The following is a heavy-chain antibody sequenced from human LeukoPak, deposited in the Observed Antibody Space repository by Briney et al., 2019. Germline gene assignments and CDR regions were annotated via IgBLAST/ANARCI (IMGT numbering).Heavy chain of an antibody. CDR1: GGSIISSDYH. V-gene: IGHV4-39*07. CDR3: ARFPLLTGIRLDGYYFDY. D-gene: IGHD7-27*01. J-gene: IGHJ4*02. CDR2: ISYSGNT. Sequence: SETLSLTCTVSGGSIISSDYHWGWVRQPPGKGLEWIGTISYSGNTDYNPSLKSRVTISVDTSKNQFSLKLSSVTAADTAVYYCARFPLLTGIRLDGYYFDYWGQGTLVTVSS.